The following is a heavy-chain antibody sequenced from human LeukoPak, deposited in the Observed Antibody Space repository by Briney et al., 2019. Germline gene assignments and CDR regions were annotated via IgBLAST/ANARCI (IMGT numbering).Heavy chain of an antibody. D-gene: IGHD2-2*01. Sequence: PGGSLRLSCAASGFTFSSYWMSWVRQAPGKGLEWVANIKEDGSEEYYVDSVKGRFTISRDNAKNSLYLQMNSLRAEDTAVYYCARDRVWVVVQAELDYWGQGTLVTVSS. V-gene: IGHV3-7*01. CDR3: ARDRVWVVVQAELDY. CDR1: GFTFSSYW. J-gene: IGHJ4*02. CDR2: IKEDGSEE.